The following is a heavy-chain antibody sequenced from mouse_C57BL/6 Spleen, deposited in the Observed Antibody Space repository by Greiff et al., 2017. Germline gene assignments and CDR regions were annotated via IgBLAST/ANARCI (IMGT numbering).Heavy chain of an antibody. J-gene: IGHJ1*03. CDR1: GYAFSSSW. D-gene: IGHD2-4*01. Sequence: VQLQQSGPELVKPGASVKISCKASGYAFSSSWMNWVKQRPGKGLEWIGRIYPGDGDTNYNGKFKGKATLTADKSSSTAYMQLSSLTSEDSAVYFCAREGGYDYYWYFDVWGTGTTVTVSS. V-gene: IGHV1-82*01. CDR2: IYPGDGDT. CDR3: AREGGYDYYWYFDV.